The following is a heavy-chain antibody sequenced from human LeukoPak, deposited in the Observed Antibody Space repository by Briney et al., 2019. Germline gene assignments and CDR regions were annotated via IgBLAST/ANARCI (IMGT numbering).Heavy chain of an antibody. D-gene: IGHD6-13*01. J-gene: IGHJ4*02. V-gene: IGHV3-30*04. CDR2: ISYDGTQK. Sequence: PGASERLSCAASGFTFSNYAMRWVRQTPGKGREWVSAISYDGTQKFYADSVKGRFTLSRDNSKNTLYLQMNSLTTEDTAVYFCARERAAAASSSDFDYWGQGTLVTVSS. CDR1: GFTFSNYA. CDR3: ARERAAAASSSDFDY.